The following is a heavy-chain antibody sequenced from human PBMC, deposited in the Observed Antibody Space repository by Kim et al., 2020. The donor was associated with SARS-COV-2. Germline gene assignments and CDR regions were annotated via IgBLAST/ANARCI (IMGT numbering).Heavy chain of an antibody. D-gene: IGHD3-10*01. CDR3: ARSLWFGELSLVNWFDS. CDR1: GDSISSSSYY. CDR2: IYYSGST. J-gene: IGHJ5*01. V-gene: IGHV4-39*01. Sequence: SETLSLTCSVSGDSISSSSYYWGWIRQPPGKGLEWIGSIYYSGSTYYNPSLKSRVTISVDTSKNQFSLKLSPVTAAATAIYYCARSLWFGELSLVNWFDS.